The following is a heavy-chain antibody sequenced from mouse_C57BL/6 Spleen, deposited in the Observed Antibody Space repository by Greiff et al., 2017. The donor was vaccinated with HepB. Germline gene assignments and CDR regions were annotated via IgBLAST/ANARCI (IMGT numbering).Heavy chain of an antibody. J-gene: IGHJ1*03. V-gene: IGHV3-6*01. CDR3: ARDNPNV. CDR2: ISYDGSN. CDR1: GYSITSGYY. Sequence: EVQLQESGPGLVKPSQSLSLTCSVTGYSITSGYYWNWIRQFPGNKLEWMGYISYDGSNNYNPSLKNRISITRDTSKNQFFLKLNSVTTEDTATYYCARDNPNVWGTGTTVTVSS.